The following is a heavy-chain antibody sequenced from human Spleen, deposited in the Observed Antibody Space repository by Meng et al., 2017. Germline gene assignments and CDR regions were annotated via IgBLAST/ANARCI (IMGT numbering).Heavy chain of an antibody. CDR3: ALPNKPTTGSTSNYYYYGMDV. V-gene: IGHV3-11*01. J-gene: IGHJ6*02. D-gene: IGHD4-17*01. CDR2: ISSSGSTI. CDR1: GFTFSDYY. Sequence: GGSLRLSCAASGFTFSDYYMSWIRQAPGKGLEWVSYISSSGSTIYYADSVKGRFTISRDNAKTSLYLQMNSLRAEDTAVYYCALPNKPTTGSTSNYYYYGMDVWGQGTTVTVSS.